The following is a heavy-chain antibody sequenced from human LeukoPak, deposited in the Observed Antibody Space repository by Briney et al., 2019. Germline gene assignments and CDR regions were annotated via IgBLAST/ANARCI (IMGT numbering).Heavy chain of an antibody. Sequence: PGGSLRLSCAASGFTFSYYSMNWVRQAPEKGLEWVSAITGSGGGTYYADSVKGRFTISRDNSKNTLYLQMNGLRADDTAVYYCAKDPNGDFIGAFDFWGQGTMVTVSS. CDR1: GFTFSYYS. CDR2: ITGSGGGT. V-gene: IGHV3-23*01. D-gene: IGHD4-17*01. J-gene: IGHJ3*01. CDR3: AKDPNGDFIGAFDF.